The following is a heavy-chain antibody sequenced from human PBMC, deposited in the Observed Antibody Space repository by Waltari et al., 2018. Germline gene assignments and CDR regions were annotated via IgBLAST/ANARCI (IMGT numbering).Heavy chain of an antibody. J-gene: IGHJ4*02. Sequence: QVQLQESGPGLVKPSETLSLTCTVSGGSISSHYWSWIRQPPGKGLEWIGYIYYSGSTNYNPSLKSRVTRSVDTSKNQFSLKLSSVTAADTAVYYCAGIVGATAGKEDYWGQGTLVTVSS. D-gene: IGHD1-26*01. CDR3: AGIVGATAGKEDY. V-gene: IGHV4-59*11. CDR1: GGSISSHY. CDR2: IYYSGST.